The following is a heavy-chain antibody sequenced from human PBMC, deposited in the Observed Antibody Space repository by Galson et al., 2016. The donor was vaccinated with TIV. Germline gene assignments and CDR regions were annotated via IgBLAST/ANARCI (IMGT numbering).Heavy chain of an antibody. Sequence: SLRLSCAASGFTFSAYGMHWVRQAPVKGLEWMAVISNDGSDKIYRDSVKGRFTISRDNSKNTLYLQMSGLRAQDTAVYYCAKDLGFFDGSGFQGIKHPDYWGQGTLVTVSS. V-gene: IGHV3-30*18. CDR1: GFTFSAYG. CDR2: ISNDGSDK. D-gene: IGHD3-22*01. CDR3: AKDLGFFDGSGFQGIKHPDY. J-gene: IGHJ4*02.